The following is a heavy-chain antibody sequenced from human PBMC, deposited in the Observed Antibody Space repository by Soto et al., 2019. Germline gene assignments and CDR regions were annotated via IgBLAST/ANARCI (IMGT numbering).Heavy chain of an antibody. J-gene: IGHJ4*02. D-gene: IGHD2-21*01. CDR1: GFTFNNYA. CDR3: VRGGGGGLFEH. Sequence: LRLSCAASGFTFNNYALTWVRQAPGKGLEWVSTISVSGGTTHYSDSVKGRFTISRDNSKKTVYLQMHGLRADDTAVYSCVRGGGGGLFEHWGRESWSPSPQ. V-gene: IGHV3-23*01. CDR2: ISVSGGTT.